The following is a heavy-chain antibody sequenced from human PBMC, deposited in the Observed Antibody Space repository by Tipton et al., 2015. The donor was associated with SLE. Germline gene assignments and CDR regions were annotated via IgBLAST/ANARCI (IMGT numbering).Heavy chain of an antibody. Sequence: TLSLTCSVSGGSINSPNYFWGWIRQPPGKGLEWIGSMFYSGTTYYNPSLKSRFTISVDTSKNQFSLKLSSVTAADTAVYNCVRDRGYAHFDYWGQGTLVTVSS. CDR1: GGSINSPNYF. D-gene: IGHD5-12*01. V-gene: IGHV4-39*07. CDR2: MFYSGTT. CDR3: VRDRGYAHFDY. J-gene: IGHJ4*02.